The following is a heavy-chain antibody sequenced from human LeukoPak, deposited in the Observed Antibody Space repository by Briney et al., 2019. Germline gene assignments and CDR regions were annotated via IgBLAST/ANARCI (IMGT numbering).Heavy chain of an antibody. CDR3: ARGMGGIQDAFDI. Sequence: GGSLRLSCAASGFTFSSYAMSWVRQAPGKGLEWVSAISGSGGSTYYADSVKGRFTISRDNSKNTLYLQMNSLRAEDTAVYYCARGMGGIQDAFDIWGQGTMVTVSS. V-gene: IGHV3-23*01. CDR1: GFTFSSYA. D-gene: IGHD3-16*01. CDR2: ISGSGGST. J-gene: IGHJ3*02.